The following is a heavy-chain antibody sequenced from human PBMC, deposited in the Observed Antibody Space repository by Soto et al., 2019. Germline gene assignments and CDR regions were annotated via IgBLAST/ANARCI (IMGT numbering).Heavy chain of an antibody. D-gene: IGHD3-22*01. V-gene: IGHV3-30-3*01. J-gene: IGHJ5*02. Sequence: QVQLVESGGGVVQPGRSLRLSCAASGFPFSSYAMHWVRQAPGKGLEWVAVISDDGSNKYYADSVKGRFTISRDNSKNTLYRQMNSLRAEDTAVYYCARAPLDYYDSSGCWFDPWGQGTLVTVSS. CDR2: ISDDGSNK. CDR3: ARAPLDYYDSSGCWFDP. CDR1: GFPFSSYA.